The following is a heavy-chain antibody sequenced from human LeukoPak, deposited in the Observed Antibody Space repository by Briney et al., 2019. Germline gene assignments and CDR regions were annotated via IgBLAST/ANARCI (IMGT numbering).Heavy chain of an antibody. Sequence: SETLSLTCAVSGGSISSSNWWSWVRQPPGKGLEWIGEIYHSGSTNYNPSLKSRVTISVVTSKNQFSLKLSSVTAADTAVYYCARCQARLSWFDPWGQGTLVTVSS. D-gene: IGHD6-19*01. V-gene: IGHV4-4*02. J-gene: IGHJ5*02. CDR1: GGSISSSNW. CDR3: ARCQARLSWFDP. CDR2: IYHSGST.